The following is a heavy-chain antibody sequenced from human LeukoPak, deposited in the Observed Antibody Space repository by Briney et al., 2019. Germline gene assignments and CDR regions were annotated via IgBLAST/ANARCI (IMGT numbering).Heavy chain of an antibody. D-gene: IGHD1-26*01. Sequence: GGSLRLSCVASGFTFSNYAMTWVRQVSGKGLEWVSGISGSGGGTYYAASVKGRFTISRDNSKDTLFLQMNSLRADDTALYYCARSSVGTTGPFDYWGQGTLVTVSS. CDR1: GFTFSNYA. V-gene: IGHV3-23*01. CDR3: ARSSVGTTGPFDY. J-gene: IGHJ4*02. CDR2: ISGSGGGT.